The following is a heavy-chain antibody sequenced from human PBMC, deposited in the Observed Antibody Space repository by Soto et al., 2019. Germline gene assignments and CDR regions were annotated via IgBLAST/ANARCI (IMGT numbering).Heavy chain of an antibody. CDR1: GGSISSYY. J-gene: IGHJ6*02. CDR3: ARDPTVTTQLSYYYGMDV. V-gene: IGHV4-59*01. CDR2: IYYSGST. Sequence: PSETLSLTCTVSGGSISSYYWSWIRQPPGKGLEWMGYIYYSGSTIYNPSLKSRVTISVDTSKNQFSLKLSSVTAADTAVYYCARDPTVTTQLSYYYGMDVWGQGTTVTVSS. D-gene: IGHD4-17*01.